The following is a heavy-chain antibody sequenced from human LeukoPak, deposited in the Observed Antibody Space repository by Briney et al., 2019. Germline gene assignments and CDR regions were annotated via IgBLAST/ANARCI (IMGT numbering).Heavy chain of an antibody. J-gene: IGHJ4*02. D-gene: IGHD6-13*01. CDR2: ISGDGGST. CDR3: TKDHPPKYSSSWYRFWYYFDY. Sequence: GGSLRLSCAAFGFLFDEYAMHWVRQAPGKGLEWVSLISGDGGSTHYADSVKGRFTISRDNSKNSLYLQMNSLRTEDTALYYCTKDHPPKYSSSWYRFWYYFDYWGQGTLVTVSS. CDR1: GFLFDEYA. V-gene: IGHV3-43*02.